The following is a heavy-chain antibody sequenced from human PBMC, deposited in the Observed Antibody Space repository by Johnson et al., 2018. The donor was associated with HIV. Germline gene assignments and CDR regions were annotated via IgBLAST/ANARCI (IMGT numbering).Heavy chain of an antibody. J-gene: IGHJ3*02. CDR2: IYSGGST. Sequence: VQLVESGGGVVQPGRSLRLSCVSSGFSSDDYGMSWVRQAPGKGLEWVSVIYSGGSTYYADSVKGRFTISRDNSKNTLYLQLNSLRAEDTAVYYCAREGIVGATDDAFDIWGQWTMVTVSS. D-gene: IGHD1-26*01. CDR3: AREGIVGATDDAFDI. V-gene: IGHV3-66*01. CDR1: GFSSDDYG.